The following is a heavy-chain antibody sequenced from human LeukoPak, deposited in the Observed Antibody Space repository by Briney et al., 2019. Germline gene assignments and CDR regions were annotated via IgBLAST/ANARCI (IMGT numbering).Heavy chain of an antibody. D-gene: IGHD1-1*01. Sequence: ASVKVSCKASGYTFTTYNINWVRQAPGQGLEWMGWISGYNGNTNYAQKLQGRVTMTTDTSTSTAYMELRSLKSDDTAVYYCARDNWKRVLGAFDIWGQGTMVTVSS. V-gene: IGHV1-18*01. CDR3: ARDNWKRVLGAFDI. J-gene: IGHJ3*02. CDR2: ISGYNGNT. CDR1: GYTFTTYN.